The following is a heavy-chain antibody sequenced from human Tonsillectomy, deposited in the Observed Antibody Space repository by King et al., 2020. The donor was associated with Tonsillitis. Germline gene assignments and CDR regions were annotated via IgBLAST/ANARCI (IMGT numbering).Heavy chain of an antibody. Sequence: VQLVESGGGLIQPGGSLRLSCAASGFTVSSNYMSWVRQAPGKGLEWVSVIYSGGSTYYADSVKGRFTISRDNSKNTLYLQMNSLRAEDTAVYYCAFRYPYGSGSYYNGDRNRFDYWGQGTLVTVSS. CDR3: AFRYPYGSGSYYNGDRNRFDY. CDR1: GFTVSSNY. V-gene: IGHV3-53*01. CDR2: IYSGGST. D-gene: IGHD3-10*01. J-gene: IGHJ4*02.